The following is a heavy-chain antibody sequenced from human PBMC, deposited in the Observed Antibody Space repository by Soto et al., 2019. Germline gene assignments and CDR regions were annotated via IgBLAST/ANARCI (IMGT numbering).Heavy chain of an antibody. CDR3: AKVSCSSTSCYTYFDY. CDR2: ISNTGSSA. D-gene: IGHD2-2*02. Sequence: GGSLRLSCAASGFTFSVFGMHWVRQAPGKGLEWVAVISNTGSSAHYADSVRGRFTISRDNGENTLSLQMNSLRAEDTAVYYCAKVSCSSTSCYTYFDYWGQGTMVTVSS. CDR1: GFTFSVFG. V-gene: IGHV3-30*18. J-gene: IGHJ4*02.